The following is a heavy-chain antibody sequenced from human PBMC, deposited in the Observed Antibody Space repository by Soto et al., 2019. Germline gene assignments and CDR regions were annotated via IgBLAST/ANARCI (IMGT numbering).Heavy chain of an antibody. Sequence: GGSLRLSCVASGFTFSIYGMSWVRQAPGKGLEWVAGISGISGRTDYADSVKGRFTISRDNSNNILYLQLNSLRAEDTAIYYCAKQRKYRAYYYPMDVWGQGATVTVSS. D-gene: IGHD5-18*01. J-gene: IGHJ6*02. CDR2: ISGISGRT. V-gene: IGHV3-23*01. CDR3: AKQRKYRAYYYPMDV. CDR1: GFTFSIYG.